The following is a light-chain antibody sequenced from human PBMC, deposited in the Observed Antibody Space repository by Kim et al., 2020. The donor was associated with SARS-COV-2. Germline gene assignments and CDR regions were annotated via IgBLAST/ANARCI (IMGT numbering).Light chain of an antibody. J-gene: IGKJ1*01. CDR2: GAS. CDR1: QSISRY. Sequence: EIVLTQSPGTLSLSPGERATLSCRASQSISRYLAWYQQKPGQAPRLLIYGASSRATAIPDRFSGIGSGTDFTLTISRLEPEDFGVYYCQYYGTFGQGTKVDIK. V-gene: IGKV3-20*01. CDR3: QYYGT.